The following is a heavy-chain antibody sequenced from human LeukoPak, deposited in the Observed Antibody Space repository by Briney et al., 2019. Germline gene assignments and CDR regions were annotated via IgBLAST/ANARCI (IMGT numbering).Heavy chain of an antibody. V-gene: IGHV1-18*01. CDR3: ARELDRYDSSGLAV. CDR1: GYTFTSDG. D-gene: IGHD3-22*01. CDR2: ISAYNGNT. Sequence: ASVKVSCKASGYTFTSDGISWVRQAPGQGLEWMGWISAYNGNTNYAQKLQGRVTMNTDTSTSTAYMELRSLRSDDTAVYYCARELDRYDSSGLAVWGQGTMVTVSS. J-gene: IGHJ3*01.